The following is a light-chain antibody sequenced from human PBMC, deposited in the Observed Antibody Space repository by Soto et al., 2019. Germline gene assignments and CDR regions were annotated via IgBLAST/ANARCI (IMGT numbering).Light chain of an antibody. J-gene: IGKJ5*01. CDR3: QQRSNWPPT. CDR2: GAS. V-gene: IGKV3-15*01. Sequence: EIVMTQSPATLSVSPGESATLSCRSSQSISSSKLAWYQQNPGQAPRLLMYGASNRATGIPARFSGSGSGTEFTLTISSLQSEDFAVYYCQQRSNWPPTFGQGTRLEIK. CDR1: QSISSS.